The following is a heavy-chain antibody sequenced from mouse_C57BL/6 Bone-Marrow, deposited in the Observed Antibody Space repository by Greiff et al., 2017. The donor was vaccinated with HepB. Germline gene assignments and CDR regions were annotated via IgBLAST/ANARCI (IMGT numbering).Heavy chain of an antibody. J-gene: IGHJ2*01. V-gene: IGHV3-6*01. CDR2: ISYDGSN. D-gene: IGHD1-1*01. CDR3: ARSPYYYGSLDY. CDR1: GYSITSGYY. Sequence: EVQLQESGPGLVKPSQSLSLTCSVTGYSITSGYYWNWIRQFPGNKLEWMGYISYDGSNNYNPSLKNRISITRDTSKNQFFLKLNSVTTEDTATYYCARSPYYYGSLDYWGQAPLSQSPQ.